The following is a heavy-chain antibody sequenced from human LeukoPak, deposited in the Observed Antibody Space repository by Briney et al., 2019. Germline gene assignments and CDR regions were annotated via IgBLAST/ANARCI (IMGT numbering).Heavy chain of an antibody. Sequence: GGSLRLSCAASGFTFSSYGMHWVRQAPGKGLEWVAVIWYDESNKYYADSVKGRFTISRDNSKNTLYLQMNSLRAEDTAVYYCARRNGRHYFDYWGQGTLVTVSS. CDR2: IWYDESNK. V-gene: IGHV3-33*01. CDR1: GFTFSSYG. CDR3: ARRNGRHYFDY. D-gene: IGHD1-1*01. J-gene: IGHJ4*02.